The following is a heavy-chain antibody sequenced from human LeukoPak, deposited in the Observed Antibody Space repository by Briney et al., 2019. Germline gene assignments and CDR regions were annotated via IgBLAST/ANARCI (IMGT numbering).Heavy chain of an antibody. J-gene: IGHJ4*02. V-gene: IGHV3-48*03. CDR2: TSSSGSTI. CDR3: ARDRSYYDSSGYY. CDR1: GFTFSSYE. Sequence: GGSLRLSCAASGFTFSSYEMNWVRQAPGKGLEWVSYTSSSGSTIYYADSVKGRFTVSRDNAKNSLYLQMNSLRAEDTAVYYCARDRSYYDSSGYYWGQGTLVTVSS. D-gene: IGHD3-22*01.